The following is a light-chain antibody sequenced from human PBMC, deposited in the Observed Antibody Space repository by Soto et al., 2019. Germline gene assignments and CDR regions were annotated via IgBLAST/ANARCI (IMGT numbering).Light chain of an antibody. Sequence: QSALTQPASVSGSPGQSITISCTGTSSGVGGYNYVSWYQQHPGKAPKLMIYEVSNRPSGVSNRFSGSKSGNTASLTISGLQAEEEADYYCSSYTSSSFLYVFGTGTKVIV. CDR2: EVS. V-gene: IGLV2-14*01. CDR1: SSGVGGYNY. CDR3: SSYTSSSFLYV. J-gene: IGLJ1*01.